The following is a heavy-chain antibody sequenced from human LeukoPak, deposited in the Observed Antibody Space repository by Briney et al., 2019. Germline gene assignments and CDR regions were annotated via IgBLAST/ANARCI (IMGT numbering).Heavy chain of an antibody. J-gene: IGHJ4*02. CDR2: SRNKADSYTA. V-gene: IGHV3-72*01. CDR3: ATSSCYRLAY. Sequence: GGSLRLSCAASGFTFSDSFMSWVRQAPGKGLEWVGRSRNKADSYTAEYAASVKGRFTISRDESKNSLYLQISSLETEDAAVYYCATSSCYRLAYWGQGSLVPVSS. D-gene: IGHD2-2*01. CDR1: GFTFSDSF.